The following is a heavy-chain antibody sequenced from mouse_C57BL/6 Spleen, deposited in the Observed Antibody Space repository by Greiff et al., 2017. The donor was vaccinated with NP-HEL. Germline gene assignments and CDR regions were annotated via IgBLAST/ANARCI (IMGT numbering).Heavy chain of an antibody. CDR2: IYPGDGDT. CDR1: GYAFSSSW. CDR3: ASFFDY. V-gene: IGHV1-82*01. J-gene: IGHJ2*01. Sequence: QVQLQQSGPELVKPGASVKISCKASGYAFSSSWMNWVKQRPGKGLEWIGRIYPGDGDTNYNGKFKGKATLTADKSSSTAYMQLSSLTSEYSAVYFCASFFDYWGQGTTLTVSS.